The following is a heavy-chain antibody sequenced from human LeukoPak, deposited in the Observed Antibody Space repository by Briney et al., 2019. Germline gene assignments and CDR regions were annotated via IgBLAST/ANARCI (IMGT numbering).Heavy chain of an antibody. CDR1: GFTFSRYA. Sequence: PGGSLRLSCAASGFTFSRYAMHWVCQAPGKGLEWVAVISYDGSNKYYADSVKGRFTISRDISKNTLYLQMNSLRAEDTAVYYCASGGSYYYYYMDVWGKGTTVTVSS. CDR3: ASGGSYYYYYMDV. J-gene: IGHJ6*03. CDR2: ISYDGSNK. V-gene: IGHV3-30-3*01. D-gene: IGHD3-16*01.